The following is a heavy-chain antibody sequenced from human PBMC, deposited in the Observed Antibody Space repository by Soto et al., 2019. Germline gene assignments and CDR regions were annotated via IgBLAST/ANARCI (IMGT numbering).Heavy chain of an antibody. CDR1: GHTLSELS. CDR2: FDREDAET. Sequence: GASVKVSCKVFGHTLSELSMHWVRQAPGEGLEWVGGFDREDAETSYAQKFQGRVTMTEDTSTDTAYLELSSLRSKDTAVYYCARDGSYSSSWYSWRDMYNWFDPWG. CDR3: ARDGSYSSSWYSWRDMYNWFDP. J-gene: IGHJ5*02. D-gene: IGHD6-13*01. V-gene: IGHV1-24*01.